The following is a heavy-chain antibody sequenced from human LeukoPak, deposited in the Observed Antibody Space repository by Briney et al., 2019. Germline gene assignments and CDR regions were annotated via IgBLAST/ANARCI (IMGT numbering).Heavy chain of an antibody. Sequence: PSETLSLTCAVYGGSFSGYYWSWIRHPPGKGLEWIGEINHSGSTNYNPSLKSRVTISVDTSKNQFSLKLSSVTAADTAVYYCARVKPGYQLWRIGGPFDYWGQGTLVTVSS. CDR2: INHSGST. J-gene: IGHJ4*02. V-gene: IGHV4-34*01. CDR3: ARVKPGYQLWRIGGPFDY. CDR1: GGSFSGYY. D-gene: IGHD2-2*01.